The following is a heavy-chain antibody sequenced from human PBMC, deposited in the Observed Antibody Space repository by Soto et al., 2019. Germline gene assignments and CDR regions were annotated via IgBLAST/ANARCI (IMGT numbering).Heavy chain of an antibody. CDR3: ARDTMSDYIWGSYRYAFDI. Sequence: GASVKVSCKASGYTFTGYYMHWVRQAPGQGLEWMGWINPNSGGTNYAQKFQGWVTMTRDTSISTAYMELSRLRSDDTAVYYCARDTMSDYIWGSYRYAFDIWGQGTMVTVSS. D-gene: IGHD3-16*02. CDR2: INPNSGGT. V-gene: IGHV1-2*04. CDR1: GYTFTGYY. J-gene: IGHJ3*02.